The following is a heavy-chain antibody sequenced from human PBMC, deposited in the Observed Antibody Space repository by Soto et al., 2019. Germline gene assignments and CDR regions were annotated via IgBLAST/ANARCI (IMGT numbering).Heavy chain of an antibody. CDR1: GFTFSSYA. J-gene: IGHJ5*02. CDR2: ISYDGSNK. D-gene: IGHD6-6*01. CDR3: AREYSSSTDNWFDP. V-gene: IGHV3-30-3*01. Sequence: QVQLVESGGGVVQPGRSLRLSCAASGFTFSSYAMHWVRQAPGKGLEWVAVISYDGSNKYYADSVKGRFTISRDNYNNTLYLQMNSLRAEDTAVYYCAREYSSSTDNWFDPWGQGTLVTVSS.